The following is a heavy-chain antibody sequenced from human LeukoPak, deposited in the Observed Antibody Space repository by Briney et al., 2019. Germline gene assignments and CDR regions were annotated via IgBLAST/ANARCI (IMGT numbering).Heavy chain of an antibody. V-gene: IGHV1-69*04. J-gene: IGHJ5*02. D-gene: IGHD6-13*01. CDR1: GGTFSSYA. Sequence: SVKVSYKASGGTFSSYAISWVRQAPGQGLEWMGRIIPIFGIANYAQKFQGRVTITADKSTSTAYMELSSLRSEDTAAYYCARVEQQSWFDPWGQGTLVTVSS. CDR2: IIPIFGIA. CDR3: ARVEQQSWFDP.